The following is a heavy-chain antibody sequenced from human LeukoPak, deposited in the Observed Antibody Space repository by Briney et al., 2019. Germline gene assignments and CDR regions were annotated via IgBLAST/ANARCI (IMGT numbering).Heavy chain of an antibody. Sequence: GASVKVSSKASGYTFTSYGISWVRQAPGQGREWMGWISASNGNTHYAQKLQGRVTMTTDTSTSTAYMELRSLRSDDTAVYYCARGGPRDDYYDSSGYSRASDYCGQGNLGTVSS. CDR2: ISASNGNT. CDR3: ARGGPRDDYYDSSGYSRASDY. V-gene: IGHV1-18*01. D-gene: IGHD3-22*01. J-gene: IGHJ4*02. CDR1: GYTFTSYG.